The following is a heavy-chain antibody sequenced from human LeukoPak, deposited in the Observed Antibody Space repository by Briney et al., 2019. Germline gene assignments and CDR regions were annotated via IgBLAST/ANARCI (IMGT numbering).Heavy chain of an antibody. CDR3: ARHRRRLYYYDSSGDYAFDI. CDR2: INHSGST. J-gene: IGHJ3*02. Sequence: PSETLSLTCAVYGGSFSGYYWSWIRQPPGKGLEWIGEINHSGSTNYNPSLKSRVTISVDTSKNQFSLKLSSVTAADTAVYYCARHRRRLYYYDSSGDYAFDIWGQGTMVTVSS. CDR1: GGSFSGYY. D-gene: IGHD3-22*01. V-gene: IGHV4-34*01.